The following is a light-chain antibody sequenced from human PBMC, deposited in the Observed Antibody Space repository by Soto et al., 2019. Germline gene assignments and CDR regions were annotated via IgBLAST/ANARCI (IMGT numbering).Light chain of an antibody. CDR2: DAT. CDR1: QSISSW. Sequence: DIQMTQSPSTLSASVGDRVTITCRASQSISSWLAWYQQKPGKAPKLLIYDATSLESGVSSRFSGSGSGTEFTLTISSLQPDDLATYYCQQYNSYGTFGQGTKVEIK. V-gene: IGKV1-5*01. J-gene: IGKJ1*01. CDR3: QQYNSYGT.